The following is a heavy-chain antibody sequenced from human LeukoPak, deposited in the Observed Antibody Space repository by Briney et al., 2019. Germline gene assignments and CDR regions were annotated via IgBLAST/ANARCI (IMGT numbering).Heavy chain of an antibody. Sequence: GALRLSCAASGLTFSSYAMSWVRQAPGKGLEWVSAISGSGGSTYYADSVKGRFTISRDNSKNTLYLQMNSLRAEDTAVYYCAKDQSLWFGESSCFDYWGQGTLVTVSS. CDR1: GLTFSSYA. CDR3: AKDQSLWFGESSCFDY. CDR2: ISGSGGST. D-gene: IGHD3-10*01. J-gene: IGHJ4*02. V-gene: IGHV3-23*01.